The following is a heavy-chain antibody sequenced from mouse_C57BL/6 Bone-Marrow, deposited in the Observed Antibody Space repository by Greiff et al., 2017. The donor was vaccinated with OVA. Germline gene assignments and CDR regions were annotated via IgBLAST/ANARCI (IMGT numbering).Heavy chain of an antibody. D-gene: IGHD1-1*01. J-gene: IGHJ1*03. CDR2: IATESGDT. CDR1: GFNIKDSY. V-gene: IGHV14-4*01. CDR3: ATGFYDSGDGYYFDD. Sequence: VQLQQSGAELVRPGSSVKLSCTASGFNIKDSYMHWVKQRPEQGLEWIGWIATESGDTEYASKFKGKATMTADTSSNTAYLQLSSLTSEDTAVYYGATGFYDSGDGYYFDDWGKGTTVTVSS.